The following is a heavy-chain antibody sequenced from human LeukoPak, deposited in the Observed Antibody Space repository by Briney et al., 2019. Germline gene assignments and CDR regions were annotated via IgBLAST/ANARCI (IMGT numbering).Heavy chain of an antibody. J-gene: IGHJ5*02. V-gene: IGHV4-39*01. D-gene: IGHD3-22*01. CDR3: ARQRSGYYDSSGYYAPAGWFDP. CDR1: GVSISSSNSY. CDR2: IYYSGST. Sequence: SETLSPTCTVSGVSISSSNSYWGWIRQPPGKGLEWIGSIYYSGSTYYNPSLKSRVTISVDTSKNQFSLKLSSVTAADTAVYYCARQRSGYYDSSGYYAPAGWFDPWGQGTLVTVSS.